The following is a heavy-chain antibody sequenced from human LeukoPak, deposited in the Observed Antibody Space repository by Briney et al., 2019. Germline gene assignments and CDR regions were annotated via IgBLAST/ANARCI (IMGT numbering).Heavy chain of an antibody. CDR3: ARVGATGTTSPFDY. CDR2: IIPIFGTA. CDR1: GGTFSSYA. J-gene: IGHJ4*02. V-gene: IGHV1-69*05. D-gene: IGHD1-1*01. Sequence: SVQVSCKASGGTFSSYAISWVRQAPGQGLEWMGGIIPIFGTANYAQKFQGRVTITTDESTSTAYMELSRLRSDDTAVYYCARVGATGTTSPFDYWGQGTLVTVSS.